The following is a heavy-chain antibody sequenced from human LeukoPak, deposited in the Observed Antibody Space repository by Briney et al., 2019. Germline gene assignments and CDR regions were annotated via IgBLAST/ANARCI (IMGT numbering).Heavy chain of an antibody. CDR2: IYYSGST. J-gene: IGHJ6*02. Sequence: SETLSLTCTVSGGSISSYYWSWIRQPPGKGLEWIGYIYYSGSTNYNPSLKSRVTISVDTSKNQFSLKLSSVTAADTAVYYCARPSSRWHHGMDVWGQGTTVTVSS. D-gene: IGHD6-13*01. CDR3: ARPSSRWHHGMDV. V-gene: IGHV4-59*08. CDR1: GGSISSYY.